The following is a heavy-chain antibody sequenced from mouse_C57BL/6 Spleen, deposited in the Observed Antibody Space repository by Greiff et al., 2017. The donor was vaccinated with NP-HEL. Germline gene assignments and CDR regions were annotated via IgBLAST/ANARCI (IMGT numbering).Heavy chain of an antibody. J-gene: IGHJ2*01. D-gene: IGHD1-1*01. CDR2: IDPSDSYT. CDR1: GYTFTSYW. Sequence: VQLQQPGAELVKPGASVKLSCKASGYTFTSYWMQWVKQRPGQGLEWIGEIDPSDSYTNYNQKFKGKATLTVDTSSSTAYMQLSSLTAEDSAVYYCAGSSFDYWGKGTTLTVSS. CDR3: AGSSFDY. V-gene: IGHV1-50*01.